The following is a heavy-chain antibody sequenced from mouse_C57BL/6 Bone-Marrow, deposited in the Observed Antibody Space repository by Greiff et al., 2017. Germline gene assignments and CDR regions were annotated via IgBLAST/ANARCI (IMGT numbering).Heavy chain of an antibody. CDR3: TTSGYGD. D-gene: IGHD2-2*01. V-gene: IGHV14-4*01. CDR2: IDPENGDT. J-gene: IGHJ2*01. Sequence: VQLQQSGAELVRPGASVKLSCTASGFNIKDDYMHWVKQRPEQGLEWIGWIDPENGDTEYASKFQGKATITADTSSNTAYLQLSSLTSEDTAVYYCTTSGYGDRGQGTTLTGSS. CDR1: GFNIKDDY.